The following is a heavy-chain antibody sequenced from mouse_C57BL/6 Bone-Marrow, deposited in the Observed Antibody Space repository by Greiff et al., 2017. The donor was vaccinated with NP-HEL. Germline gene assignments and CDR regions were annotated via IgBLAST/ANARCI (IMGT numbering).Heavy chain of an antibody. CDR2: IHPNSGST. Sequence: QVQLQQPGAELVKPGASVKLSCKASGYTFTSYWMHWVKQRPGPGLEWIGMIHPNSGSTNYNEKFKSKATLTVDKSTSTAYMQLRSLTSEDSAVYYCAGGLRRYYFDYWGQGTTLTVAS. J-gene: IGHJ2*01. D-gene: IGHD2-4*01. V-gene: IGHV1-64*01. CDR3: AGGLRRYYFDY. CDR1: GYTFTSYW.